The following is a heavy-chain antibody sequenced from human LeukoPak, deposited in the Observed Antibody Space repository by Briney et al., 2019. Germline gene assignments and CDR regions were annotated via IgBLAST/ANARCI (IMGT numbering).Heavy chain of an antibody. CDR1: GYTFTSYA. V-gene: IGHV1-3*01. Sequence: ASVKVSCKASGYTFTSYAMHWVRQAPGQRLEWMGWINAGNGNTKYSQKFQGRVTITRDTSASTAYMELSSLRSEDTAVYYCARFYSSSWDAFAYWGQGTLVTVSS. D-gene: IGHD6-13*01. CDR3: ARFYSSSWDAFAY. CDR2: INAGNGNT. J-gene: IGHJ4*02.